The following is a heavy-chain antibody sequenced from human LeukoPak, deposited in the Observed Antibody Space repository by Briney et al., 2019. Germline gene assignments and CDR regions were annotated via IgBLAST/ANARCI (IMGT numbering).Heavy chain of an antibody. J-gene: IGHJ4*02. V-gene: IGHV3-64*01. D-gene: IGHD5-12*01. Sequence: GGSLRLSCTASGFTFSSYAMHWVRQAPGKGLQYMSGISTNGGSTFYANSVKDRFTISRDNLKNTLYLQMGSLRAEDMAVYFCARGGTYSGSSLGDYWGQGTLVTVSS. CDR1: GFTFSSYA. CDR2: ISTNGGST. CDR3: ARGGTYSGSSLGDY.